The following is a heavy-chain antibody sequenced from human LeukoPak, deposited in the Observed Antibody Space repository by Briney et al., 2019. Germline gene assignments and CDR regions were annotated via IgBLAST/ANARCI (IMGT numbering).Heavy chain of an antibody. J-gene: IGHJ3*02. CDR1: GFTFSSYS. CDR2: ISSSSSYI. V-gene: IGHV3-21*01. Sequence: PGGSLRLSCAASGFTFSSYSMNWVRQAPGKGLEWVSSISSSSSYIYYADSVKGRFTISRDNAKNSLYLQMNSLRAEDTAVYYCASTLLGTGAFDIWGQGTMVTVSS. D-gene: IGHD2-8*02. CDR3: ASTLLGTGAFDI.